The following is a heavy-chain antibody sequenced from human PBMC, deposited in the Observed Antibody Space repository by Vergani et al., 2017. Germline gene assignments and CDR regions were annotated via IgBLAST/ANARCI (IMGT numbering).Heavy chain of an antibody. Sequence: VQLVESGGGVVQPGRSLRLSCAASGFTFDDYTMHWVRQAPGKGLEWVSLISWDGGSTYYADSVKGRFTISRDNSKNSLYLQMNSLRTEDTALYYCAKGSAYYDSSGYYGSPDYWGQGTLVTVSS. CDR1: GFTFDDYT. J-gene: IGHJ4*02. D-gene: IGHD3-22*01. CDR2: ISWDGGST. V-gene: IGHV3-43*01. CDR3: AKGSAYYDSSGYYGSPDY.